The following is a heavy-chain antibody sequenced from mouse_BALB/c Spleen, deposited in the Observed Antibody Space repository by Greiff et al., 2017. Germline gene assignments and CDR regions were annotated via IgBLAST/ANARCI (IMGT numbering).Heavy chain of an antibody. CDR3: ARDYGSSYYCDY. CDR2: ISSGSSTI. Sequence: EVKLVESGGGLVQPGGSRKLSCAASGFTFSSFGMHWVRQPPEKGLEWVAYISSGSSTIYYADTVKGRFTISRDNPKNNLILQMTSLRSEDTAIYDCARDYGSSYYCDYWGQGTTLTVSS. CDR1: GFTFSSFG. J-gene: IGHJ2*01. D-gene: IGHD1-1*01. V-gene: IGHV5-17*02.